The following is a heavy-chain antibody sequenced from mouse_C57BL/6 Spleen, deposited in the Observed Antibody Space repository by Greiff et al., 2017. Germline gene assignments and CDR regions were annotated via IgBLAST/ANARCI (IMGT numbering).Heavy chain of an antibody. V-gene: IGHV7-3*01. D-gene: IGHD1-1*02. J-gene: IGHJ3*01. CDR1: GFTFTDYY. CDR3: ASSYYAGFAY. CDR2: IRNKANGYTT. Sequence: EVQGVESGGGLVQPGGSLSLSCAASGFTFTDYYMSWVRQPPGKALEWLGFIRNKANGYTTEYSASVKGRFTISSDNSQSFLYLQMNALRAEDSATYYCASSYYAGFAYWGQGTLVTVSA.